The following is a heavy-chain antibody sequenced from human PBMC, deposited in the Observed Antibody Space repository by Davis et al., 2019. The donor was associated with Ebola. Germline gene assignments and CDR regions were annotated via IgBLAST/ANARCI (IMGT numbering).Heavy chain of an antibody. CDR3: ANEIRPNDY. J-gene: IGHJ4*02. V-gene: IGHV3-23*01. Sequence: PGGSLRLSCTASGFTSGCCAMNWVRQAPGKGLEWVSSISISGERTYYADSVKGRFTISRDNFMNTLYLQMNSLRTEDTAVYYCANEIRPNDYWGQGTLVTVSS. CDR1: GFTSGCCA. CDR2: ISISGERT.